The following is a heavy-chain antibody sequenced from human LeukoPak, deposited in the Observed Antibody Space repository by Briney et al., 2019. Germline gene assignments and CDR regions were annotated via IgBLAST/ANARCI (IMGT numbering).Heavy chain of an antibody. D-gene: IGHD2-15*01. CDR1: GFTFSSYT. CDR3: VKEYRYCNGGSCYAVLDY. J-gene: IGHJ4*02. V-gene: IGHV3-23*01. Sequence: GGSLRLSCAASGFTFSSYTMSCVRQAPGKGLEWVSSVSGSGGTTYYTDSVKGRFPISRDNSKNTLSLQMHSLRVEDTAVYYCVKEYRYCNGGSCYAVLDYWGQGTLVTVSS. CDR2: VSGSGGTT.